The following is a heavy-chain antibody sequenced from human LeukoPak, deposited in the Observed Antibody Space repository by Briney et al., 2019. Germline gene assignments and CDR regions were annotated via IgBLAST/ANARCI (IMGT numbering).Heavy chain of an antibody. CDR3: AAGGDYLDY. CDR2: ISWNSGGI. V-gene: IGHV3-9*01. D-gene: IGHD3-10*01. J-gene: IGHJ4*02. CDR1: GFTFDDYA. Sequence: PGGSLRLSCGASGFTFDDYAMHWVRQAPGKGLGWVSGISWNSGGIGYADSVKGRFTISRDNAKNSLYLQMNSLRAEDTALYYCAAGGDYLDYWGQVTLVTVSS.